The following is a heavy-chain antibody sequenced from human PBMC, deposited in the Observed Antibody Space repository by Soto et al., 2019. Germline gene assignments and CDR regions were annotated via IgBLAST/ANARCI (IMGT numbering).Heavy chain of an antibody. D-gene: IGHD3-10*01. J-gene: IGHJ6*02. V-gene: IGHV1-69*13. CDR3: AREGTGPKIGKTENTMVRGVWGYGMDV. CDR2: IIPIFGTA. Sequence: AASVKVSCKASGGTFSSYAISWVRQAPGQGLEWMGGIIPIFGTANYAQKFQGRVTITADESTSTAYMELSSLRSEDTAVYYCAREGTGPKIGKTENTMVRGVWGYGMDVWGQGTTVTVSS. CDR1: GGTFSSYA.